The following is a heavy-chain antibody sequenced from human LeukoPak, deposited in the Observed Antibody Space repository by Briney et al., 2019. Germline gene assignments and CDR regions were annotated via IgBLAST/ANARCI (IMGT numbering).Heavy chain of an antibody. CDR2: IAPYEGDT. CDR1: GYVFGAYG. J-gene: IGHJ1*01. V-gene: IGHV1-18*01. Sequence: ASVKVSCKVSGYVFGAYGLSWVRQAPDQGLEWLGWIAPYEGDTQYTPKLQDRITLTADTATTTVYMELRSLREDDSAVYYCASNSIRTGYFGEYYLHWGQGTQVVVSS. CDR3: ASNSIRTGYFGEYYLH. D-gene: IGHD3-9*01.